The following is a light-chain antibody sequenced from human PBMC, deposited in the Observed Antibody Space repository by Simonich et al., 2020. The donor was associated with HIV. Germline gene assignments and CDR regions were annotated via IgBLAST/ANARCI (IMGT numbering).Light chain of an antibody. CDR1: QTVLFRSNNKNY. J-gene: IGKJ2*01. Sequence: DIVMTQSPDSLAVSLGARAAINYKSSQTVLFRSNNKNYLAVYQQKPGQPHKLLIYWESTRESGGPDRFSGSGSGTDFTLTISSLQAEDVAVYYCQQYYSTPYTFGQGTKLEIK. CDR3: QQYYSTPYT. CDR2: WES. V-gene: IGKV4-1*01.